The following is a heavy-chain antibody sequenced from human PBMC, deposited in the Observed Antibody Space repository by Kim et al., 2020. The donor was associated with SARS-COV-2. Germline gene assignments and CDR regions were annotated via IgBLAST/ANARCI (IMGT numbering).Heavy chain of an antibody. J-gene: IGHJ6*02. CDR3: ARDRQQLDNYYYYYGMDV. Sequence: KGRFTISRDNSKNTLYLQMNSLRAEDTAVYYCARDRQQLDNYYYYYGMDVWGQGTTVTVSS. V-gene: IGHV3-30*01. D-gene: IGHD6-13*01.